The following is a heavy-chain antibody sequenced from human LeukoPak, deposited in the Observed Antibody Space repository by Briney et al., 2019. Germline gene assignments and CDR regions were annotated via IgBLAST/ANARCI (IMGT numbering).Heavy chain of an antibody. D-gene: IGHD3-10*01. CDR2: IIPILGIA. Sequence: SVKVSCKASGGTFSSYAISWVRQAPGQGLEWMGRIIPILGIANYAQKVQGRVRITADKSTSTDYMELSSMRSEDTAVYYCATCVATGDYYYYYYGMDVWGQGTTVTVSS. J-gene: IGHJ6*02. CDR1: GGTFSSYA. CDR3: ATCVATGDYYYYYYGMDV. V-gene: IGHV1-69*04.